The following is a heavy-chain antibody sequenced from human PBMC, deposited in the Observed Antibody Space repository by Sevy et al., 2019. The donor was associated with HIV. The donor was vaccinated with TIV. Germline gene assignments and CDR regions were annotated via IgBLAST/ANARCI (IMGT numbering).Heavy chain of an antibody. CDR3: AKDRGPRYCSSTSCYAWGMDV. D-gene: IGHD2-2*01. Sequence: GGSLRLSCAASGFTFSSYGMHWVRQAPGKGLEWVAFIRYDGSNKYYADSVKGRFTISRDNSKNTLYLQMNSLRAEDTAVYYCAKDRGPRYCSSTSCYAWGMDVWGQGTTVTVSS. CDR1: GFTFSSYG. V-gene: IGHV3-30*02. CDR2: IRYDGSNK. J-gene: IGHJ6*02.